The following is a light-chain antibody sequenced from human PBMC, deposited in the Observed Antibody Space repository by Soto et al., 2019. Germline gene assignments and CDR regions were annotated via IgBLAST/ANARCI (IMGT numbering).Light chain of an antibody. CDR2: HAS. V-gene: IGKV3-15*01. Sequence: EIVMTQSPATLSVSPGERATLSCRASPSVNSNLAWYQQKPGQAPRHLIYHASASAIGIPARFSGSGSGTEFNLTISSLQSEDFADYYCEQYSNWTLTSGTGTKVDIE. J-gene: IGKJ3*01. CDR3: EQYSNWTLT. CDR1: PSVNSN.